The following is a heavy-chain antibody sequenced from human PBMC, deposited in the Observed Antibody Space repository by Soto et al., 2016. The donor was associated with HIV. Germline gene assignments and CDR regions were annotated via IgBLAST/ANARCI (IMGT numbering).Heavy chain of an antibody. CDR1: GFNFRSYA. CDR2: VSGSGGST. CDR3: SKNLDDYGDYYYYTMDF. V-gene: IGHV3-23*01. Sequence: EVQLLESGGGLGQPGGSLRLSCVASGFNFRSYAMTWVRQAPGKGLEWVSVVSGSGGSTYYADAVKGRFTISRDHSSNTVFLQMNSLRAEDTAVYYCSKNLDDYGDYYYYTMDFVGPRDHGHRLL. J-gene: IGHJ6*02. D-gene: IGHD4-17*01.